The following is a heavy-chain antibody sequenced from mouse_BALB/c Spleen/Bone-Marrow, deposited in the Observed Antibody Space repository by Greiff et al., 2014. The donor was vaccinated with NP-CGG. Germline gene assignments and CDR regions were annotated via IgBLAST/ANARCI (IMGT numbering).Heavy chain of an antibody. V-gene: IGHV14-4*02. CDR1: GFNIKDYY. D-gene: IGHD2-1*01. CDR3: SYGNFAMDY. CDR2: IDPENGDT. J-gene: IGHJ4*01. Sequence: EVQLQQSGAELVRSGASVKLSCTASGFNIKDYYMHWVKQRPEQGLEWIGWIDPENGDTEYAPKFQGKATMTADTSSNTAYLQLSSLTSEDTAVYYCSYGNFAMDYWGQRTSVTVSS.